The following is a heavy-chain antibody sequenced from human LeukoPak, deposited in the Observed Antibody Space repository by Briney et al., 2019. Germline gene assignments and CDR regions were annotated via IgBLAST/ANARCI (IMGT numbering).Heavy chain of an antibody. CDR1: SGSISSSNYF. J-gene: IGHJ5*02. CDR3: ARELPAPIAAGSEGLPNWFDP. CDR2: IYYVGNT. Sequence: PSETLSLTCTVSSGSISSSNYFWGWIRQPPGKGLEWIGIIYYVGNTYYNPSLKSRVTISVDTSKNQFSLKLSSVTAADTAVYYCARELPAPIAAGSEGLPNWFDPWGQGTLVTVSS. V-gene: IGHV4-39*07. D-gene: IGHD6-6*01.